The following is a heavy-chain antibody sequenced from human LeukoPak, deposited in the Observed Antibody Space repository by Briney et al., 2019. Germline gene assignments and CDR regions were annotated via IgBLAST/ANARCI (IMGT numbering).Heavy chain of an antibody. CDR1: GFTLSDYW. CDR3: AKGRSDFDY. Sequence: PGGSLRLSCAASGFTLSDYWMSWVRQAPGKGLEWVANMDQDGSEENYVDSVKGRFTISRDNSRNTLSLQMSSLRAEDTAVYYCAKGRSDFDYWGQGTLVTVSS. CDR2: MDQDGSEE. J-gene: IGHJ4*02. V-gene: IGHV3-7*01.